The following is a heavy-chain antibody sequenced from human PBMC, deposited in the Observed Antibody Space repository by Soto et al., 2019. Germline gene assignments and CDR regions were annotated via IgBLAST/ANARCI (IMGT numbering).Heavy chain of an antibody. CDR2: ISGSGDST. D-gene: IGHD3-10*01. CDR1: GFTFSSYA. Sequence: EVQVLESGGGLVQPGGSLRHSCAASGFTFSSYAMTWVRQAPGKGLEWVSTISGSGDSTYYADSVKGRFTISRDNSKNTLYLPMNSLRAEDTAVYYCTKTFFSGSGSYRGWFDPWGQGTLFTVSS. J-gene: IGHJ5*02. V-gene: IGHV3-23*01. CDR3: TKTFFSGSGSYRGWFDP.